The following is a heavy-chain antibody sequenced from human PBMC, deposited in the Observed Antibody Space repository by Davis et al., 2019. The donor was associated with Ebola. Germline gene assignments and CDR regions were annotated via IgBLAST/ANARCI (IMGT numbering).Heavy chain of an antibody. CDR3: ARIFSPLRFLDSVLHFDY. Sequence: ASVKVSCKASGYTFNSYGINWVRQAPGQGLEWMGWIRTYSGNTKYAQNFQGRVTMTTDTSTSTAYMELRSLRSDDTAVYYCARIFSPLRFLDSVLHFDYWGQGTLVTVSS. CDR1: GYTFNSYG. CDR2: IRTYSGNT. J-gene: IGHJ4*02. D-gene: IGHD3-3*01. V-gene: IGHV1-18*01.